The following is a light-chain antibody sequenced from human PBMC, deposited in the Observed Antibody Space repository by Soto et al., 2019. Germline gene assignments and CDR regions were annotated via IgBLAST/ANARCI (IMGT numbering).Light chain of an antibody. CDR2: EVS. V-gene: IGLV2-14*01. J-gene: IGLJ1*01. CDR3: SSYSDTTTLAV. Sequence: QSALTQPASVSGSPGQSITISCTGTSSDVGGYNYVSWFQQHPGKAPKLMIYEVSNRPSGVSNRFSGSKSGNTASLTISGLQAEDEADYYCSSYSDTTTLAVFGTGTKVTVL. CDR1: SSDVGGYNY.